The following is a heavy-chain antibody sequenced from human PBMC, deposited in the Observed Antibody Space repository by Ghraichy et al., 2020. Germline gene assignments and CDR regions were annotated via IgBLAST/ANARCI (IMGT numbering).Heavy chain of an antibody. D-gene: IGHD1-1*01. V-gene: IGHV3-7*01. CDR2: IRQDGNEK. CDR1: GFTFSNYW. CDR3: ARPRQPSYYYAMDV. J-gene: IGHJ6*02. Sequence: GGSLRLSCAASGFTFSNYWMTWVRQAPGKGLEWVANIRQDGNEKYCVDSVMGRFTISRDNAKNSLYLQMDSLRAEDTAIYYCARPRQPSYYYAMDVWGQGNTVTVSS.